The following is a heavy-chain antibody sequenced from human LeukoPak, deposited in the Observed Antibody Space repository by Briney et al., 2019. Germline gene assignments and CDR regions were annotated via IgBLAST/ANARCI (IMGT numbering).Heavy chain of an antibody. J-gene: IGHJ5*02. CDR2: SNTIGGST. CDR3: AREGSSGNWFDL. D-gene: IGHD3-10*01. Sequence: SVKVSCKASRYTYTSYYMHWVRQAPGQRREGMGISNTIGGSTSYAQKFQGRVPMTRDTSTSPVYMELRSLRSEDTAVYYCAREGSSGNWFDLWGQGTLVTVSS. CDR1: RYTYTSYY. V-gene: IGHV1-46*01.